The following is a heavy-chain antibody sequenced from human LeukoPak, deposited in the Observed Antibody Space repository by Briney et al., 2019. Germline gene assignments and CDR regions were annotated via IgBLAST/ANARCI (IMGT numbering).Heavy chain of an antibody. V-gene: IGHV3-23*01. CDR3: ARSRSGYSPGY. CDR2: FVSSGVSA. CDR1: GFTFSTYV. J-gene: IGHJ4*02. D-gene: IGHD3-22*01. Sequence: GGSLRLSCAASGFTFSTYVMSWVRQAPGKGLVWVAGFVSSGVSANYADSVKGRFTISRDNAKNMLSLQMNSLRAEDTAVYYCARSRSGYSPGYWGQGTLVTVSS.